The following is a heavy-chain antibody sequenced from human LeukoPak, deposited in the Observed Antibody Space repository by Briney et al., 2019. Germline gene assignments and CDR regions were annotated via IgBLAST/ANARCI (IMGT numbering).Heavy chain of an antibody. V-gene: IGHV1-2*02. CDR3: ARANGCSSTSCKYNWFDP. CDR1: GYTFTGYY. Sequence: ASVKVSCKASGYTFTGYYMHWVRQAPGQGLEWMGWINPNSGGTNYAQKFQGRGTMTRDTAISTAYMELSRLRSADTAVYYCARANGCSSTSCKYNWFDPWGQGTLVTVSS. D-gene: IGHD2-2*01. J-gene: IGHJ5*02. CDR2: INPNSGGT.